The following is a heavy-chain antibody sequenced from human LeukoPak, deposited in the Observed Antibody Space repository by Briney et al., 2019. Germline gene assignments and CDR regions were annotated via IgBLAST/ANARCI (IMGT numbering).Heavy chain of an antibody. CDR3: ARSGWAYCGGDCYSEPGAFDI. CDR2: IKQDGSEK. D-gene: IGHD2-21*01. V-gene: IGHV3-7*01. CDR1: GFTFSSYL. Sequence: PGGSLRLSCAASGFTFSSYLMSWVRQAPGKGLEWVANIKQDGSEKYYVDSVKGRFTISRDNAKNSLYLQMNSLRAEDTAVYYCARSGWAYCGGDCYSEPGAFDIWGQGTMVTVSS. J-gene: IGHJ3*02.